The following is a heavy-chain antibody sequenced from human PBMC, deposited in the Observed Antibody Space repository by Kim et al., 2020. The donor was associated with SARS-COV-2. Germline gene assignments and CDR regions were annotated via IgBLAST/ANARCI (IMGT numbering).Heavy chain of an antibody. CDR2: IYTNGNT. CDR3: ARVFEN. V-gene: IGHV4-4*07. Sequence: SETLSLTCTISGGSIATYYWNWIRQPAGKGLEWIVLIYTNGNTNYNPSPKSRVTTSLDTSKNQFSLKLTSVIAADTAAYYCARVFENWGQGILGTVSS. CDR1: GGSIATYY. J-gene: IGHJ4*02.